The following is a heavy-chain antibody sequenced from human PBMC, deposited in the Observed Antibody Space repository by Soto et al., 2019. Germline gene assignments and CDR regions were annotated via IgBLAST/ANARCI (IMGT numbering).Heavy chain of an antibody. V-gene: IGHV4-59*02. CDR3: ARPIQYYYDSSGQSAWFDP. CDR2: IYRGST. Sequence: KASETLSLTCTVSGDSVSSGYWIWIRQPPGKGLENIGYIYRGSTNYASSLKSRVTISVDTSKNQFSLKLTSVTAEDTAVYYCARPIQYYYDSSGQSAWFDPWGQGTLVTVSS. J-gene: IGHJ5*02. CDR1: GDSVSSGY. D-gene: IGHD3-22*01.